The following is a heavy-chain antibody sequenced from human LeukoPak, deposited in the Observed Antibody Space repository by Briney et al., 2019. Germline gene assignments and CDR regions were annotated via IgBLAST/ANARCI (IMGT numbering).Heavy chain of an antibody. Sequence: ASVKVACKASGGIFSSYAISCVRQAPGQGLEWMGRIIPILGIANYAQKFQGRVTITADKSTSTAYMELSSLRSEDTAVYYCARGAGVPAAMPTGWFDPWGQGTLVTVSS. CDR3: ARGAGVPAAMPTGWFDP. J-gene: IGHJ5*02. D-gene: IGHD2-2*01. V-gene: IGHV1-69*04. CDR1: GGIFSSYA. CDR2: IIPILGIA.